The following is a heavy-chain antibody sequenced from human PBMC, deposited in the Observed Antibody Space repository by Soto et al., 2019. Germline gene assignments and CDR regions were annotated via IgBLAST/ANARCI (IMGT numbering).Heavy chain of an antibody. CDR2: ISAYNGNT. J-gene: IGHJ4*02. CDR1: GYTFTNFG. CDR3: XXXXTPIDY. Sequence: QVHLVQSGAEVKKPGASVKVSCTASGYTFTNFGISXXXXXPGQGLEWMGWISAYNGNTNYAQKFQGRVTMTTDTXXXXXXXXXXXXXXXXXXXXXXXXXXTPIDYWGQGTLVTVSS. V-gene: IGHV1-18*01. D-gene: IGHD2-15*01.